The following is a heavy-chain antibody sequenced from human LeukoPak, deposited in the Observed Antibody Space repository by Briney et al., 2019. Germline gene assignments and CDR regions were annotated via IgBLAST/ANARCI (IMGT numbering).Heavy chain of an antibody. Sequence: PSETLSLTCTVSGGSISSYYWSWIRQPPGKGLEWIGYIYYSGSTNYNPSLKSRVTISVDMSKNQFSLKLSSVTAADTAVYYCARERGRARCSYGSYYVMDVWGQGTTVTVSS. CDR1: GGSISSYY. V-gene: IGHV4-59*01. D-gene: IGHD5-18*01. CDR3: ARERGRARCSYGSYYVMDV. J-gene: IGHJ6*02. CDR2: IYYSGST.